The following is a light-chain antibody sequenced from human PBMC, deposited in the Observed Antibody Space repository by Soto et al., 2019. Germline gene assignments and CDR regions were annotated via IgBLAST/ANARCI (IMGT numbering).Light chain of an antibody. CDR2: DTS. V-gene: IGKV3-20*01. Sequence: EIVLTQSPGTLSLSPGERATLSCRASHSVSSSSLAWYQQKPGQAPRLLMYDTSSRATGIPDRFSGSGSGTDFTLTISRLEPEGFAVYYCQQYDSSTGTFGQGTKVEIK. CDR3: QQYDSSTGT. CDR1: HSVSSSS. J-gene: IGKJ1*01.